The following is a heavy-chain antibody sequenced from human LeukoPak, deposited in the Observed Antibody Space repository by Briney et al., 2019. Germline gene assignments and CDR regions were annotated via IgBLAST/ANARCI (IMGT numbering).Heavy chain of an antibody. CDR2: ISGSGGST. D-gene: IGHD2-21*02. Sequence: PGGSLRLSCAASGFTFSSYAMSWVCQAPGKGLEWVSAISGSGGSTYYADSVKGRFTISRDNSKNTLYLQMNSLRAEDTAVYYCAKWVLNPGVVVTASDAFDIWGQGTMVTVSS. CDR1: GFTFSSYA. V-gene: IGHV3-23*01. J-gene: IGHJ3*02. CDR3: AKWVLNPGVVVTASDAFDI.